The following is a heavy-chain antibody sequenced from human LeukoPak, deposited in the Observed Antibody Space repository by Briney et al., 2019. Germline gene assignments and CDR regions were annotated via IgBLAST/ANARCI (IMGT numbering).Heavy chain of an antibody. Sequence: GASVKVSCKASGYKFTNYGISWVRQAPGQGLEWMGWISPYNGNTIYAQKLQGRVTMTTDTSTSTAYMELRSLRSDDTAVYYCARDLSDGDYVDYWGQGTLVTVSS. CDR1: GYKFTNYG. CDR2: ISPYNGNT. V-gene: IGHV1-18*01. D-gene: IGHD3-16*02. CDR3: ARDLSDGDYVDY. J-gene: IGHJ4*02.